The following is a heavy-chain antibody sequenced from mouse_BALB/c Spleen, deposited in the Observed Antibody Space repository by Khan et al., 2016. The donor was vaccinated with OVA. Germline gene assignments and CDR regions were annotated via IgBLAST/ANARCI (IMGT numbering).Heavy chain of an antibody. D-gene: IGHD1-1*01. V-gene: IGHV5-6*01. Sequence: EVELVESGGDLVKPGGSLKLSCAASGFTFSTYGMSWVRQAPDKRLEWVATVSTGGSYTYYPDSVKGRFTISRDNAKNTLYLQMSGLRSEDTAMFYCTIYSYYHDSEAFAYWGQGTLVTVSA. CDR3: TIYSYYHDSEAFAY. J-gene: IGHJ3*01. CDR2: VSTGGSYT. CDR1: GFTFSTYG.